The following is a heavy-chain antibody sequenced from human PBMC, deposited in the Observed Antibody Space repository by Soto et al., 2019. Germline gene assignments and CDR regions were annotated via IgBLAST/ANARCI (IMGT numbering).Heavy chain of an antibody. Sequence: GESLKICCKVSGYSFITSWMGWVRQLPGKGLEWMGIIYPGDSDSRYGPSFEGHVTFSVDKSISTAYLEWSSLKASDTAIYYCARLSRRVAQESNYFDPWGQGTLVTVSS. CDR1: GYSFITSW. CDR2: IYPGDSDS. V-gene: IGHV5-51*01. D-gene: IGHD2-8*01. J-gene: IGHJ5*02. CDR3: ARLSRRVAQESNYFDP.